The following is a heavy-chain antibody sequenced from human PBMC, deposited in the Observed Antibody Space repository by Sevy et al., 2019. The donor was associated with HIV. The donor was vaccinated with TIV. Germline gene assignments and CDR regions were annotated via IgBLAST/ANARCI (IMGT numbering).Heavy chain of an antibody. CDR1: GGSVSSGTYY. CDR2: IYKTGST. V-gene: IGHV4-61*01. D-gene: IGHD3-16*01. CDR3: AGVPRGQLWYSGSLGGYYYHMDV. Sequence: SETLSLSCSVSGGSVSSGTYYWSWIRQPPGKGLEWIGHIYKTGSTNYNLSLQGRVTISVDTSTSQFCLRLRSVTAADTAVYYCAGVPRGQLWYSGSLGGYYYHMDVWGKGTTVTVSS. J-gene: IGHJ6*03.